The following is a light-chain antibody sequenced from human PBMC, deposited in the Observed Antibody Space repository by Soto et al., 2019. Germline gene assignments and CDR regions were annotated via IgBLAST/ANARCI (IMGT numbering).Light chain of an antibody. V-gene: IGLV2-14*01. CDR1: TSDVGAYNY. Sequence: QSALTQPASVSGSPGQSITISCTGTTSDVGAYNYVSWYQQHPGEAPKLMIHEVSYRPSGVSNRFSGSKSGNTASLTISGLQAEDEADYYCSSHTSSDTWVFGGGTKVTVL. J-gene: IGLJ3*02. CDR2: EVS. CDR3: SSHTSSDTWV.